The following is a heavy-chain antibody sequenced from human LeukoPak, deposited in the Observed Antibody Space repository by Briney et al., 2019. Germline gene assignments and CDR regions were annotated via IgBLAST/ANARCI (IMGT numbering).Heavy chain of an antibody. CDR3: ARGGISSLWFDP. D-gene: IGHD2-2*01. V-gene: IGHV1-69*13. J-gene: IGHJ5*02. CDR1: GGTFSSYA. CDR2: IIPIFGTA. Sequence: ASVKVPCKASGGTFSSYAISWVRQAPGQGLEWMGGIIPIFGTANYAQKFQGRVTITADESTSTAYMELSSLRSEDTAVYYCARGGISSLWFDPWGQGTLVTVSS.